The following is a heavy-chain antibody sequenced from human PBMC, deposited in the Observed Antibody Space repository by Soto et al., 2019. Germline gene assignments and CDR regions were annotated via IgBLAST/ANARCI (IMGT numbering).Heavy chain of an antibody. CDR1: GGSISSYY. CDR3: AGFNIVLEPAANVEYYYYGMDV. D-gene: IGHD2-2*01. CDR2: IYYSGST. Sequence: SETLSLTCTVSGGSISSYYWSWIRQPPGKGLEWIGYIYYSGSTNYNPSLKSRVTISVDTSKNQFSLKLSSVTAADTAVYYCAGFNIVLEPAANVEYYYYGMDVWGQGTTVTVSS. V-gene: IGHV4-59*08. J-gene: IGHJ6*02.